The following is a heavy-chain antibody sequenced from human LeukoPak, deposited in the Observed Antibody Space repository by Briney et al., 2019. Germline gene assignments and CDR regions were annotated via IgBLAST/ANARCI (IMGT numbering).Heavy chain of an antibody. CDR1: GFTVSSNY. J-gene: IGHJ4*02. CDR2: IYSGGST. V-gene: IGHV3-53*01. CDR3: ARGASGSYIYYFDY. Sequence: PGGSVRLSCAASGFTVSSNYMSWVRQAPGKGLEWVSVIYSGGSTYYADSVKGRFTISRDNSKNTLYLQMNSLRAEDTAVYYCARGASGSYIYYFDYWGQGTLVTVSS. D-gene: IGHD3-10*01.